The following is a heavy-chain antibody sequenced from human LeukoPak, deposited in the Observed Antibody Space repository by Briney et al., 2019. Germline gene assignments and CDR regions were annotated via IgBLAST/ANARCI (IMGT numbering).Heavy chain of an antibody. CDR3: ARPVGATPHNWFDP. D-gene: IGHD1-26*01. CDR1: GGSISSYY. J-gene: IGHJ5*02. CDR2: IYYSGST. Sequence: SETLSLTCTVSGGSISSYYWSWIRQPPGKGLEWIGYIYYSGSTNYNPALKSRVTISVDTSKNQFSLKLSSVTAADTAVYYCARPVGATPHNWFDPWGQGTLVTVS. V-gene: IGHV4-59*08.